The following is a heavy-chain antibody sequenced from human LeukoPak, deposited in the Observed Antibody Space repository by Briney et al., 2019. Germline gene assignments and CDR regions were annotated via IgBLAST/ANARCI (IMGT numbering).Heavy chain of an antibody. Sequence: GGSLRLSCAASGFTFSSYAMSWGRQAPGKGLEWVSGIRGSGGSTYYADSVKGRFTISRDNSKSTLSLQMNSLRADDTAVYYCAKAGGSGWYEGYYFDYWGQGTLVTVSS. V-gene: IGHV3-23*01. J-gene: IGHJ4*02. D-gene: IGHD6-19*01. CDR3: AKAGGSGWYEGYYFDY. CDR1: GFTFSSYA. CDR2: IRGSGGST.